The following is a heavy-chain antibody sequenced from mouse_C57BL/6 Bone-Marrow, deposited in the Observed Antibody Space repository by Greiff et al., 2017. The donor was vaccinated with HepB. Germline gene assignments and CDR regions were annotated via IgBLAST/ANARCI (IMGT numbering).Heavy chain of an antibody. CDR2: IYPRDGST. CDR1: VYTFTDHT. J-gene: IGHJ2*01. CDR3: ARNSNYVTFDY. V-gene: IGHV1-78*01. D-gene: IGHD2-5*01. Sequence: VQLQESDAELVKPGASVNISCKVSVYTFTDHTIHWMKQRPEQGLEWIGYIYPRDGSTKYNEKFKGKATLTADKSSSTAYMQLNSLTSEDSAVYFCARNSNYVTFDYWGQGTTLTVSS.